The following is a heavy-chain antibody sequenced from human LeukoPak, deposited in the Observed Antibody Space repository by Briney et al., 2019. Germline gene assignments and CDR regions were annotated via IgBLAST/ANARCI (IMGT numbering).Heavy chain of an antibody. D-gene: IGHD2-2*01. CDR3: ARDWCSSTSCYFYYYGMDV. Sequence: PGRSLRPSCAASGFTFSSYGMHWVRQAPGKGLEWVAVIWYDGSNKYYADSVKGRFTISRDNSKNTLYLQMNSLRAEDTAVYYCARDWCSSTSCYFYYYGMDVWGQGTTVTVSS. V-gene: IGHV3-33*01. J-gene: IGHJ6*02. CDR1: GFTFSSYG. CDR2: IWYDGSNK.